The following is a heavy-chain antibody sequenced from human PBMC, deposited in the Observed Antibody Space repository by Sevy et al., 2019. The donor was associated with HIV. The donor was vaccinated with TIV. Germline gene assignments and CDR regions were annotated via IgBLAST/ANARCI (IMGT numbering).Heavy chain of an antibody. D-gene: IGHD2-15*01. CDR2: IIHIFGTA. J-gene: IGHJ6*03. CDR3: ARGRRYCSGGSCYYYYYYMDV. Sequence: ASVKVSCKASGGTFSSYAISWVRQAPGQGLEWMGGIIHIFGTANYAQKFQGRVTITADESTSTAYMELSSLRSEDTAVYYCARGRRYCSGGSCYYYYYYMDVWGKGTTVTVSS. CDR1: GGTFSSYA. V-gene: IGHV1-69*13.